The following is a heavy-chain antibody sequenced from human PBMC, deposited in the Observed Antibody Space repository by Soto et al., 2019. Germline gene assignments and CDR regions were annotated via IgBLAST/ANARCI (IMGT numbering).Heavy chain of an antibody. Sequence: PGGSLRLSCAASGFTVSSNYMSWVRQAPGKGLEWVSVIYSGGSTYYADSVKGRFTISRDNSKNTLYLQMNSLRAEDTAVYYCARDSAPEKTYYYGSGSYLAEYYFDYWGQGTLVTVSS. CDR2: IYSGGST. V-gene: IGHV3-53*01. D-gene: IGHD3-10*01. J-gene: IGHJ4*02. CDR3: ARDSAPEKTYYYGSGSYLAEYYFDY. CDR1: GFTVSSNY.